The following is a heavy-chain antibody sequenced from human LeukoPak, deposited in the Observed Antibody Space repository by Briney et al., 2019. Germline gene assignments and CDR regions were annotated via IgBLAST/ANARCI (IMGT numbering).Heavy chain of an antibody. CDR1: GGSISSCY. J-gene: IGHJ4*02. D-gene: IGHD1-1*01. CDR3: AGIQTERLDPMIDY. Sequence: SETLSLTCTVSGGSISSCYWSWIRQPAGKGLEWIGRIYTSGSTNYNPSLKSRVTISVDTSKNQFSLKLSSVTAADTAVYYCAGIQTERLDPMIDYGGQGTLVTVS. V-gene: IGHV4-4*07. CDR2: IYTSGST.